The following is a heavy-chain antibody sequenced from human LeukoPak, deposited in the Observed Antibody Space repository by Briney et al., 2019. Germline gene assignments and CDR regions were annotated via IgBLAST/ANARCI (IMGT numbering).Heavy chain of an antibody. Sequence: PGGSLRLSCTASGFTFSSYGMYWVRRAPGKGLEWVASIRYDGSNTYYADSVKGRFTISRDNSKNTLYLQMNSLRAEDTAVYYCAKDASGGSCYFDFWGQGTLVTVSS. J-gene: IGHJ4*02. V-gene: IGHV3-30*02. CDR2: IRYDGSNT. D-gene: IGHD2-15*01. CDR3: AKDASGGSCYFDF. CDR1: GFTFSSYG.